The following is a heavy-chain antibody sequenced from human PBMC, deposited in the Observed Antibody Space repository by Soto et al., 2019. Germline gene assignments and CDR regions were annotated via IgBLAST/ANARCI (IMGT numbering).Heavy chain of an antibody. CDR2: IYHSGST. V-gene: IGHV4-4*02. D-gene: IGHD3-10*01. Sequence: QVQLQESGPGLVKPSGTLSLTCAVSGGSISSSNWWSWVRQPPGKGLEWIGEIYHSGSTNYNPSLKSRVTISVDKSKNQFSLKLSSVTAAATAVYYCARDQLWFGDFNTWGMDVWGQGTTVTVSS. CDR1: GGSISSSNW. J-gene: IGHJ6*02. CDR3: ARDQLWFGDFNTWGMDV.